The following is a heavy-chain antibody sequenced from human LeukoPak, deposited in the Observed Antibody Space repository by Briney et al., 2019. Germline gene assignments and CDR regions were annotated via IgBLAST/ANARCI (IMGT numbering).Heavy chain of an antibody. CDR3: ARGREAFDI. V-gene: IGHV4-59*01. Sequence: PSETLSLTCTVSGGSISGYYWSWIRQPPGKGLEWIGYIFYSGSTNYNPSLKSRVTISIDTSKNQFSLRLSSVTAADTAVYYCARGREAFDIWGQGTMVTVSS. CDR1: GGSISGYY. J-gene: IGHJ3*02. CDR2: IFYSGST.